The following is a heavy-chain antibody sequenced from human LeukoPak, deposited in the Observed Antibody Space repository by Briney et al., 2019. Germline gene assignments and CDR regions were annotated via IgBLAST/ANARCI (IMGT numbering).Heavy chain of an antibody. CDR2: INPNIGGT. D-gene: IGHD3-22*01. V-gene: IGHV1-2*02. CDR1: GYTFTGYY. CDR3: ARNFYFDSSGYYHY. J-gene: IGHJ4*02. Sequence: ASVKVSCKASGYTFTGYYMHWVRQAPGQGLEWVGWINPNIGGTNYAQKFQGRVTMTRDTSISTAYMELSRLRSDDTAVYYCARNFYFDSSGYYHYWGQGTLVTVSS.